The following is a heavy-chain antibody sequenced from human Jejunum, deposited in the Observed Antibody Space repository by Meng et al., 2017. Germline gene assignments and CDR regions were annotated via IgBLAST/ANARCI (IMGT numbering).Heavy chain of an antibody. CDR2: IYWDDDK. Sequence: SGPTLVKPTQTFTLTCTLSGFLLSTTGEAVGWIRQPAGEALEWLALIYWDDDKRYSTALKTRLTIRKDTSKNQVVLTMTNMDPVDTATYYWAQSSQMVRGGNFDYWGQGTLVTVSS. D-gene: IGHD3-10*01. J-gene: IGHJ4*02. CDR1: GFLLSTTGEA. V-gene: IGHV2-5*02. CDR3: AQSSQMVRGGNFDY.